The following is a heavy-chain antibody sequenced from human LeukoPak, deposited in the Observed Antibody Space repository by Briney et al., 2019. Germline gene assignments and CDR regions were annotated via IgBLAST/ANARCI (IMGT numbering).Heavy chain of an antibody. V-gene: IGHV1-46*01. D-gene: IGHD3-22*01. Sequence: ASVKVSRKPSLYTLPSYYMHWVRLAPGQGLEWMGIINPSGGSTTYGQKFQGRVTMTRDTSTSTVYMELSSLRPEDTAMYYCARDLKSSASLEDWGQGTLVTVSS. CDR1: LYTLPSYY. CDR2: INPSGGST. J-gene: IGHJ4*02. CDR3: ARDLKSSASLED.